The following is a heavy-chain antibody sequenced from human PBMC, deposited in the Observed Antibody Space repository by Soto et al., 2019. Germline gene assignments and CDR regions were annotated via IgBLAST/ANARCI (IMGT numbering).Heavy chain of an antibody. CDR1: GFTFGSYA. CDR3: AKKSEIAVPRYYFDL. Sequence: EVGLLESGGGLVQPGGSLRLSCADSGFTFGSYAMSWVRQAPGKGLEWVSSMNGGGGSTYYAESVQGRFTISRDNSKNTLYLQMNSLRVEDTAVYYCAKKSEIAVPRYYFDLWGQGTLVTVSS. J-gene: IGHJ4*02. CDR2: MNGGGGST. V-gene: IGHV3-23*01. D-gene: IGHD2-21*01.